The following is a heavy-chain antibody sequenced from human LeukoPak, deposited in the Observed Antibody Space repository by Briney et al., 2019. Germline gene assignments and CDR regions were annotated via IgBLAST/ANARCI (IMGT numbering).Heavy chain of an antibody. CDR3: AGLMTVADIDY. CDR1: GFNLGRFW. J-gene: IGHJ4*02. CDR2: IRQDGTEK. Sequence: GGSLRLSCVASGFNLGRFWMSRDRQAPGKRPEWVATIRQDGTEKFYVDSVKGRFSISRDNARNSMYLQMNSLRADDTAVYYCAGLMTVADIDYWGQGTLVTVSS. D-gene: IGHD6-19*01. V-gene: IGHV3-7*01.